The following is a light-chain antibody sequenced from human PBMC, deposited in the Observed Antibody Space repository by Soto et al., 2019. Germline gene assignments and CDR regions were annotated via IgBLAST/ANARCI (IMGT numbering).Light chain of an antibody. V-gene: IGKV1-13*02. CDR1: QGISSA. Sequence: AIQLTQSPSSLSASVGDRVTITCRASQGISSALAWYQQKPGKAPKLLSYDASSLESGDPSRFSGRGSGTDFTLTISSRKPEDFATYYCQQFNSYPLPFGGGTKVEIK. CDR2: DAS. J-gene: IGKJ4*01. CDR3: QQFNSYPLP.